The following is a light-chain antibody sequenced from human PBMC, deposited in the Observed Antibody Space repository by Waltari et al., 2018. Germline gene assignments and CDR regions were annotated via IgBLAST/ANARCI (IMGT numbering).Light chain of an antibody. CDR3: QQRSNWPIT. CDR1: QSVSSY. J-gene: IGKJ5*01. CDR2: DAS. V-gene: IGKV3-11*01. Sequence: EIVLTQSPATLSLSPGERATLSCRASQSVSSYLAWYQQKPGQAPRLLLYDASNRATGIPAMFSGSGSGTDFTLTISSLEPEDFAVYYCQQRSNWPITFGQGTRLEIK.